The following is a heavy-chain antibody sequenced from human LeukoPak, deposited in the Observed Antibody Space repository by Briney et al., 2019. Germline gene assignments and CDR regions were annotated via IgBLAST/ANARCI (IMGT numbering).Heavy chain of an antibody. CDR2: INHSGST. CDR1: GGSFSGYY. D-gene: IGHD6-19*01. Sequence: PSETLSLTCAVYGGSFSGYYWSRIRQPPGKGLEWIGEINHSGSTNYNPSLKSRVTISVDTSKNQFSLKLSSVTAADTAVYYCAGSVAGVGLDYWGQGTLVTVSS. J-gene: IGHJ4*02. CDR3: AGSVAGVGLDY. V-gene: IGHV4-34*01.